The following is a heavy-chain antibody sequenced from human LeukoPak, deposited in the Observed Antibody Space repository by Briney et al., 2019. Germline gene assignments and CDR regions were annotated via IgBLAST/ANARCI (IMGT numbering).Heavy chain of an antibody. CDR2: ISSSGSII. CDR3: ARYDFWSGQVADY. J-gene: IGHJ4*02. V-gene: IGHV3-48*03. D-gene: IGHD3-3*01. Sequence: GGSLRLSCAASGFTFSSYEMNWVRQAPGKGLEWVSYISSSGSIIYYADSVKGRFTISRDNAKKSLYLQMNSLRAEDTAVYYCARYDFWSGQVADYWGQGTLVTVSS. CDR1: GFTFSSYE.